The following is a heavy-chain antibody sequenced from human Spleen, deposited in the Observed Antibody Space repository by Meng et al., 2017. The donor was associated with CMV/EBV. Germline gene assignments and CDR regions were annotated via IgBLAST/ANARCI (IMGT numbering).Heavy chain of an antibody. CDR3: ARDRGYCTNGVCPPGPGDYYYYGMDV. J-gene: IGHJ6*02. Sequence: GESLKISCAASGFTFSSYAMHWVRQAPGKGLEWVAVISYDGSNKYYADSVKGRFTISRDNSKNTLYLQMNSLRAEDTAVYYCARDRGYCTNGVCPPGPGDYYYYGMDVWGQGTTVTVSS. V-gene: IGHV3-30*04. CDR1: GFTFSSYA. CDR2: ISYDGSNK. D-gene: IGHD2-8*01.